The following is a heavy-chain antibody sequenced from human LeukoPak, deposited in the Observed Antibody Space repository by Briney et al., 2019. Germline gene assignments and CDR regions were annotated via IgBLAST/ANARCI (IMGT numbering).Heavy chain of an antibody. CDR1: GFTFINAW. J-gene: IGHJ4*02. V-gene: IGHV3-15*01. CDR3: ATSTGNSGGRCDFDY. D-gene: IGHD6-19*01. Sequence: WGSLRLSCAASGFTFINAWMNWVRQAPGKGLECIGRIKTKTDGGTTDYAAPVKGRFTISRDDSKNTLYLQMNSLKTEDTAVYYCATSTGNSGGRCDFDYWGQGTLVTVSS. CDR2: IKTKTDGGTT.